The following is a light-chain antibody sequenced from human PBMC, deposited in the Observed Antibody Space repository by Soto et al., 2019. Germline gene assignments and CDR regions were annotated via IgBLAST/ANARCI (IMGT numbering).Light chain of an antibody. Sequence: EIVLTQSPGTLSLSPGERATLSCRASQSMSSSYLAWYQQKPGQAPRLLIYAASSRATGIPDRFSGSGSGTDFTLTISRLEPEDFAVYYWQQYGSSSYTFGQGTQLEIK. CDR3: QQYGSSSYT. CDR1: QSMSSSY. CDR2: AAS. J-gene: IGKJ2*01. V-gene: IGKV3-20*01.